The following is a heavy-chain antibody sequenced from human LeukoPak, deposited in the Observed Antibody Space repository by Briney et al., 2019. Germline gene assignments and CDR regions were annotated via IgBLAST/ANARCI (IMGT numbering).Heavy chain of an antibody. CDR2: INPNSGGT. CDR3: ARDGAAAAGNLYYGMDV. J-gene: IGHJ6*02. V-gene: IGHV1-2*02. CDR1: GYTFTGYY. Sequence: GASVKVSCKASGYTFTGYYMHWVRQAPGQGLEWMGWINPNSGGTNYEQKFQGRVTMTRDTSISTAYMELSRLRSDDTAVYYCARDGAAAAGNLYYGMDVWGQGTTVTVSS. D-gene: IGHD6-13*01.